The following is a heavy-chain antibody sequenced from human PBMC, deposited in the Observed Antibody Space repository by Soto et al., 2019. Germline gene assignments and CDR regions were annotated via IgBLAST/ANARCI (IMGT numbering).Heavy chain of an antibody. CDR2: IYYSGST. Sequence: SETLSLTCTVSGGSISSYYWSWIRQPPGKGLEWIGYIYYSGSTNYNPSLKSRVTISVDTSKNQFSLKLSSVTAADTAVYYCARRVGQLRYFDLDAFDIWAQGTMVTVSS. CDR1: GGSISSYY. D-gene: IGHD3-9*01. J-gene: IGHJ3*02. CDR3: ARRVGQLRYFDLDAFDI. V-gene: IGHV4-59*08.